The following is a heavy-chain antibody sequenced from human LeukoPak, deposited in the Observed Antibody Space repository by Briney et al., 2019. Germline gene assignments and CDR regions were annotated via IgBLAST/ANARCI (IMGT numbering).Heavy chain of an antibody. CDR1: GVSFSGYY. CDR2: INQSGSI. Sequence: SETLSLTCVVYGVSFSGYYWSWIRQPPGKGLEWIGEINQSGSINYNPSLKSRVTISRDTSKNQFSLRVNSVTAADTAVYYCTRSRVSGSYFDYHSGMDVWGQGTTVIVS. CDR3: TRSRVSGSYFDYHSGMDV. V-gene: IGHV4-34*01. D-gene: IGHD1-26*01. J-gene: IGHJ6*02.